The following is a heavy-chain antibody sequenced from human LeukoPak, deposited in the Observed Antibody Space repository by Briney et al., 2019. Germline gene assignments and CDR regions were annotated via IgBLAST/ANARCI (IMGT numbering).Heavy chain of an antibody. J-gene: IGHJ3*02. Sequence: SETLSLTCAVSGYSISSGYYWGWIRQPPGKGLEWIGSIYHSGSTYYNPSLKSRVTISVDTSKNQFSLKLSSVTAADTAVYYCARLLEGAGAFDIWGQGTMVTVSS. D-gene: IGHD1-26*01. CDR2: IYHSGST. CDR3: ARLLEGAGAFDI. V-gene: IGHV4-38-2*01. CDR1: GYSISSGYY.